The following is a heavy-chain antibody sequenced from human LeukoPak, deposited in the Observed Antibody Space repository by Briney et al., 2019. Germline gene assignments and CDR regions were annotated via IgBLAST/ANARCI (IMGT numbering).Heavy chain of an antibody. D-gene: IGHD6-13*01. V-gene: IGHV1-69*13. CDR1: GGTFSSYA. CDR2: IIPIFGTA. CDR3: ARDKKPGYSSSWYVGFDY. J-gene: IGHJ4*02. Sequence: SVKVSCKASGGTFSSYAISWVRQAPGQGLEWMGGIIPIFGTANYAQKFQGRVTITADESTSTAYMELSSLRSEDTAVYYCARDKKPGYSSSWYVGFDYWGQGTLVTVSS.